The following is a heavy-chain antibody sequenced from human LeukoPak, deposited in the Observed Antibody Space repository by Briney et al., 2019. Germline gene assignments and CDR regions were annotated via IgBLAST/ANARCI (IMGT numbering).Heavy chain of an antibody. CDR2: IIPILGIA. J-gene: IGHJ6*02. Sequence: ASVKVSCKASGGTFSSYAISWVRQAPGQGLEWMGRIIPILGIANYAQKFQGRVTITADKSTSTAYMELSSLRSEDTAVYYCARDREDYGSGMDAWGQGTTVTVSS. D-gene: IGHD4-17*01. CDR1: GGTFSSYA. CDR3: ARDREDYGSGMDA. V-gene: IGHV1-69*04.